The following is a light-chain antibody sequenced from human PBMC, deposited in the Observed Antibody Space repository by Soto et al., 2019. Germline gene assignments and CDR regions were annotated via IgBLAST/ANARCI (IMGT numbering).Light chain of an antibody. CDR2: EVT. CDR3: SSYTTSYTPLYV. V-gene: IGLV2-14*01. Sequence: QSALTQPASVSGSPGQSITISCTGTSSDVGGYNYVSWYQQHPGKAPKLMIYEVTNRPSGVSNRFSGSKSGNTASLTISGLQAEDESDYYCSSYTTSYTPLYVFGTGTKVTVL. CDR1: SSDVGGYNY. J-gene: IGLJ1*01.